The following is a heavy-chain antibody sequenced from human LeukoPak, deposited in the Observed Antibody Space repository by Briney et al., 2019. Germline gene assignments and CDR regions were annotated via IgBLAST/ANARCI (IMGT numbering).Heavy chain of an antibody. J-gene: IGHJ4*02. CDR3: ARAGYCSGGSCYLSYFDY. CDR2: ISYDGSNK. Sequence: GGSPRLSCAASGFTFSSYAMHWVRQAPGKGLEWAAVISYDGSNKYYADSVKGRFTISRDNSKNTLYLQMNSLRAEDTAVYYCARAGYCSGGSCYLSYFDYWGQGTLVTVSS. D-gene: IGHD2-15*01. CDR1: GFTFSSYA. V-gene: IGHV3-30*04.